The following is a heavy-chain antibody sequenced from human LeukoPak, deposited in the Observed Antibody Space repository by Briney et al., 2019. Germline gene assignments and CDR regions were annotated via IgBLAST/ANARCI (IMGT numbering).Heavy chain of an antibody. V-gene: IGHV4-59*01. CDR3: ARDKGLPQALDL. J-gene: IGHJ3*01. CDR1: GGSMRSFY. CDR2: ISYSGTT. Sequence: PSETLSLTCTVSGGSMRSFYWSSIRQPPGKGLEYIGYISYSGTTSYNPSLKSRVTISVDTSKNQFSLKLTSVTAADTAVYYCARDKGLPQALDLWGQGTMVTVSS. D-gene: IGHD5/OR15-5a*01.